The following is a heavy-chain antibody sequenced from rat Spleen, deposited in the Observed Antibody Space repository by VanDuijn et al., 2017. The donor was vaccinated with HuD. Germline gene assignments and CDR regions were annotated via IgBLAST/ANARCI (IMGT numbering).Heavy chain of an antibody. Sequence: EVQLQESGPGLVKPSQSLSLTCSVTGHSITSSYRWHWIRKFPGNKLEWMGYINSAGTTNYNPSLKSRISITRDTSKNQFFLQVNSVTTEDTATYYCASLYSSYSLYYFDYWGQGVMVTVSS. J-gene: IGHJ2*01. CDR2: INSAGTT. CDR1: GHSITSSYR. CDR3: ASLYSSYSLYYFDY. D-gene: IGHD1-2*01. V-gene: IGHV3-3*01.